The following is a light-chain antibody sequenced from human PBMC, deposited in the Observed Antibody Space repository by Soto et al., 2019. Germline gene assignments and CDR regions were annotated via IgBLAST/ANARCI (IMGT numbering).Light chain of an antibody. CDR2: GNG. J-gene: IGLJ1*01. CDR3: QSYDKRLTAYV. V-gene: IGLV1-40*01. CDR1: SSSIGAGYE. Sequence: QAVVTQPPSVSGAPGQRVTISCSGTSSSIGAGYEVHWYHQLSGTAPKLVVSGNGNRPSGVPDRLSASKSGTSASLAITGLQAEDEGHYYCQSYDKRLTAYVFGTGTKVTVL.